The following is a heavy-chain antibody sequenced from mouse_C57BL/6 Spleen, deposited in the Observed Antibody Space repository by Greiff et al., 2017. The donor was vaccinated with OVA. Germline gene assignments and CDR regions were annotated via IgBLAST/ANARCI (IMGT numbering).Heavy chain of an antibody. CDR3: AKEGAGYGYDGPHFDY. Sequence: VQLQQSGPVLVKPGASVKMSCKASGYTFTDYYMNWVKQSHGKSLEWIGDIYPGSGSTNYNEKFKSKATLTVDTSSSTAYMQLSSLTSEDSAVYYCAKEGAGYGYDGPHFDYWGQGTTLTVSS. V-gene: IGHV1-83*01. CDR1: GYTFTDYY. CDR2: IYPGSGST. D-gene: IGHD2-2*01. J-gene: IGHJ2*01.